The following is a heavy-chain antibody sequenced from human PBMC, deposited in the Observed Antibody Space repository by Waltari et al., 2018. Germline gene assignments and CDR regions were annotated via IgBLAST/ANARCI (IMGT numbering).Heavy chain of an antibody. Sequence: EVQLVESGGGLVQPGGSLRLPCYASGFIFSSYAMHWVRQAPGKGLEYGAAIGSKGGSIYYADSVKGRFIISRNNSKNTLYLQMSSLRAEDTAVYYCVNPRKGTDGYKFFDYWGQGTLVTVSS. J-gene: IGHJ4*02. CDR1: GFIFSSYA. V-gene: IGHV3-64D*08. CDR2: IGSKGGSI. CDR3: VNPRKGTDGYKFFDY. D-gene: IGHD6-25*01.